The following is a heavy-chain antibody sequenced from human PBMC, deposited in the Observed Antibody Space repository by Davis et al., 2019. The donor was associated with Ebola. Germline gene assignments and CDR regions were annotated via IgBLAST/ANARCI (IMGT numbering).Heavy chain of an antibody. Sequence: SVPVSCQASGYTFTGYYMHWVRQAPGQGREWMGCIHPNSGGTNYAQKFQGWVTMTRDTSIRTAYMEPSRLRSDDTAVYYCARDKALVGRGYGMDVWGQGTTVTVSS. CDR2: IHPNSGGT. CDR3: ARDKALVGRGYGMDV. D-gene: IGHD6-13*01. J-gene: IGHJ6*02. CDR1: GYTFTGYY. V-gene: IGHV1-2*04.